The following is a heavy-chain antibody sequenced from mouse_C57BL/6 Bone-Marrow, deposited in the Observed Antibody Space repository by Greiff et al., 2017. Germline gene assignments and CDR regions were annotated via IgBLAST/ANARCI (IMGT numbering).Heavy chain of an antibody. CDR1: GFTFSDYY. CDR2: ISNGGGST. Sequence: EVKLVESGGGLVQPGGSLKLSCAASGFTFSDYYMYWVRQTPEKRLEWVAYISNGGGSTYYSDTVKGRFTISRDNAKHTLTLQMSRLKSEDTARYYCARHKAMDYWGQGTSVTVSS. CDR3: ARHKAMDY. V-gene: IGHV5-12*01. J-gene: IGHJ4*01.